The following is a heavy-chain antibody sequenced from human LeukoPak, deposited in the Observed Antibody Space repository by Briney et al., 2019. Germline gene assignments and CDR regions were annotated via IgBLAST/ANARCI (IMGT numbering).Heavy chain of an antibody. V-gene: IGHV3-30-3*01. J-gene: IGHJ3*02. Sequence: GGSLRLSCAASGFTFSTYAMHWARQAPGKGRECVAVISYDGTTKYHADSVKGRFTISRDNSKNTLYLEMNTLGAEDTAVYYCARVRIVGSTYDAFDMWGQGTMVSV. CDR3: ARVRIVGSTYDAFDM. D-gene: IGHD1-26*01. CDR1: GFTFSTYA. CDR2: ISYDGTTK.